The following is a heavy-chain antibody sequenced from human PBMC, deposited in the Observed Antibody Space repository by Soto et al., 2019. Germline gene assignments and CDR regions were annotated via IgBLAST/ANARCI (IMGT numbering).Heavy chain of an antibody. CDR3: AVVPAANGHYGMDV. J-gene: IGHJ6*02. Sequence: EVQLVESGGGLVQPGGSLRLSCAASGFTFSSYSMNWVRQAPGKGLEWVSYISSSSSTIYYADSVKGRFTISRDNAKNSLYLQMNSLRAEDTDVYYCAVVPAANGHYGMDVWGQGTTVTVSS. V-gene: IGHV3-48*01. D-gene: IGHD2-2*01. CDR1: GFTFSSYS. CDR2: ISSSSSTI.